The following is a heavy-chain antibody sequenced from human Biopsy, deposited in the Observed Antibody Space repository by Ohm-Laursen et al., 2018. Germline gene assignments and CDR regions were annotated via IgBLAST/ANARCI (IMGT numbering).Heavy chain of an antibody. CDR1: GFTIDDHV. V-gene: IGHV3-9*01. CDR3: VRGYSSSWSGYLDH. J-gene: IGHJ4*02. D-gene: IGHD3-3*01. CDR2: ISWDGGSE. Sequence: SLRLSCAASGFTIDDHVMHWVRQAPGKGLEWVSGISWDGGSEGYADSVKGRFTISRDNAKNSLFLQMNSLTTEDTALYYCVRGYSSSWSGYLDHWGQGTLVTVSS.